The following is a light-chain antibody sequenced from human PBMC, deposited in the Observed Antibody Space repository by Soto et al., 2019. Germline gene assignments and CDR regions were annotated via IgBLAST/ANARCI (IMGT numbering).Light chain of an antibody. J-gene: IGKJ5*01. V-gene: IGKV3-20*01. CDR1: ENVRTF. Sequence: EVVLTQSPATLSLSPGERATLSCRASENVRTFVDWYQQNPGQAPRLLIHGASNRATGIPDRFSGSGSGADFTLTVSRLEPEDFALYYCQQYGNSPITFGQGTRLEIK. CDR3: QQYGNSPIT. CDR2: GAS.